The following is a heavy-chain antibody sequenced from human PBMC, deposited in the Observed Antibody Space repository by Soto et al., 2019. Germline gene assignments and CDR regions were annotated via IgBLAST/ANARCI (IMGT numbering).Heavy chain of an antibody. J-gene: IGHJ6*02. CDR1: GYTFTSYD. CDR3: ATEISYGLDV. V-gene: IGHV1-8*01. CDR2: MNPNSGNT. Sequence: QVQLVQSGAEVKKPGASVKVSCKASGYTFTSYDINWVRQATGQGLEWMGWMNPNSGNTGYAQKFQARVPITRNTSITPPYMELSSLTSQDTSVYYCATEISYGLDVWGQGTTVTVSS.